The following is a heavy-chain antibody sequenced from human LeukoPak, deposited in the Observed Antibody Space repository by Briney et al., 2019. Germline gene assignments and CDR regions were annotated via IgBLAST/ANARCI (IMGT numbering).Heavy chain of an antibody. CDR2: RSIYNGNT. J-gene: IGHJ5*02. V-gene: IGHV1-18*01. D-gene: IGHD4-11*01. CDR1: GYDFINYG. Sequence: GASVKVSCKASGYDFINYGISWVRQAPGQGLEWMGWRSIYNGNTDYKLQGRVTMTTDASTNTAYMEVRSLRSDDTAVYYCARDLYRDSLPVSWFDPWGQGTLVTVSS. CDR3: ARDLYRDSLPVSWFDP.